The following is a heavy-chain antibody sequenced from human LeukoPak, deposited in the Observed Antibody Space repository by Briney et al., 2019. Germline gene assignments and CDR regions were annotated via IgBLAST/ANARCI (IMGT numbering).Heavy chain of an antibody. J-gene: IGHJ6*03. CDR3: AKGRSSIFGELDMDV. Sequence: EASVKVSCKASGYTFTSYDINWVRQATGQGLEWMGWMNPNSGNTGYAQKFQGRVTMTRNTSISTAYMELSSLRAEDTALYYCAKGRSSIFGELDMDVWGKGTTVTVSS. CDR2: MNPNSGNT. CDR1: GYTFTSYD. D-gene: IGHD3-3*02. V-gene: IGHV1-8*01.